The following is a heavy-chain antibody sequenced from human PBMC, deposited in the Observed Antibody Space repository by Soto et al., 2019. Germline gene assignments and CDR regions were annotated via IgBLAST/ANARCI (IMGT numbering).Heavy chain of an antibody. J-gene: IGHJ6*02. V-gene: IGHV3-30*18. Sequence: QVQLVESGGGVVQPGRSLRLSCAASGFTFSSYGMHWVRQAPGKGLEWVALISYDGTNKYYADSVKGRFTISRDNSKNTLYLQMNSLRAEDTAVYYCAKNDYVVVAAHYGMDVWRQGTTVTVSS. CDR3: AKNDYVVVAAHYGMDV. D-gene: IGHD2-15*01. CDR1: GFTFSSYG. CDR2: ISYDGTNK.